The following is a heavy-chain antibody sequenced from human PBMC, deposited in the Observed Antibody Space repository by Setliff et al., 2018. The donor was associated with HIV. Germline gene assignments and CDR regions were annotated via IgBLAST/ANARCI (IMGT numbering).Heavy chain of an antibody. V-gene: IGHV5-51*01. CDR1: GFSFTNYW. Sequence: GESLKISCKGSGFSFTNYWFAWVRQTPGKGLEWMGIIYPGDSDTRYSPSFQGQVTFSVDKSINTVYLQWRSLKASDSAMYYCARLSGGNPNDAFDIWGQGTMVTVSS. CDR2: IYPGDSDT. J-gene: IGHJ3*02. D-gene: IGHD2-15*01. CDR3: ARLSGGNPNDAFDI.